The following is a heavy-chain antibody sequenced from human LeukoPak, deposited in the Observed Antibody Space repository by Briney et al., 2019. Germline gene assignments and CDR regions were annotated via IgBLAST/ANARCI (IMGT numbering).Heavy chain of an antibody. D-gene: IGHD1-26*01. V-gene: IGHV4-61*01. CDR1: GGSVSSGNYY. CDR3: ARGSGSYYNNWFDP. J-gene: IGHJ5*02. CDR2: IYYSGSS. Sequence: SETLSLTCTVSGGSVSSGNYYWSWTRQPPGKGLEWIGYIYYSGSSNYNPSLKSRVTISADTSKNQFSLKLSSVTAADTAVYYCARGSGSYYNNWFDPWGQGTLVTVSS.